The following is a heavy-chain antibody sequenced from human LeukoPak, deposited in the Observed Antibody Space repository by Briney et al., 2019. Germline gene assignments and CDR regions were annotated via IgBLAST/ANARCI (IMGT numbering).Heavy chain of an antibody. CDR2: ISAYNGNT. D-gene: IGHD3-3*01. J-gene: IGHJ4*02. CDR1: GYTFTSYG. V-gene: IGHV1-18*01. CDR3: ARIDLPYYDFWSGYYWFDY. Sequence: ASVKVSCKASGYTFTSYGISWVRQAPGQGLEWMGWISAYNGNTNYAQKLQGRVTMTTDTSTSTAYMELRSLRSDDTAVYYCARIDLPYYDFWSGYYWFDYWGQGTLVTVSS.